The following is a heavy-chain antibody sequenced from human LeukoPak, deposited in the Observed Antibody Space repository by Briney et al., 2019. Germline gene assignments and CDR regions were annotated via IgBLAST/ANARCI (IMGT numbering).Heavy chain of an antibody. V-gene: IGHV3-30*18. D-gene: IGHD2/OR15-2a*01. CDR1: GFTFSNYG. CDR3: AKDLSNAFDI. CDR2: ISYDGSNK. Sequence: GGSLRLSCAASGFTFSNYGMHWVRQAPGKGLEWAAVISYDGSNKYYADSVKGRFTISRDNSKNTLYLQMNSLRAEDTAVYYCAKDLSNAFDIWGQGTMVTVSS. J-gene: IGHJ3*02.